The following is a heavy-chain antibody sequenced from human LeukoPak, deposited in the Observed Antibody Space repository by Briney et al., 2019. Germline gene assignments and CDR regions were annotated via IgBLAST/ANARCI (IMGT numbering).Heavy chain of an antibody. Sequence: GGSLRLSCAASGFTFSSYWMSWIRQAPGKGLEWVANIKQDGSEKYYVDSVKGRFTISRDNAKNSLYLQMNSLRAEGTAVYYCARVLWFGELLYFDYWGQGTLVTVSS. CDR3: ARVLWFGELLYFDY. CDR2: IKQDGSEK. V-gene: IGHV3-7*01. D-gene: IGHD3-10*01. J-gene: IGHJ4*02. CDR1: GFTFSSYW.